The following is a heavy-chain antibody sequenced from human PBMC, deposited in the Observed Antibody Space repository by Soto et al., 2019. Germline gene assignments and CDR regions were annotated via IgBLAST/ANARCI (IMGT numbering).Heavy chain of an antibody. CDR3: ARLDPGYNWFDP. J-gene: IGHJ5*02. CDR1: GGTISSGDYH. V-gene: IGHV4-30-4*01. Sequence: SETLSLTCTVSGGTISSGDYHWSWIRQPPGKGLEWIGNIHNSGNIYYNPSLKSRLSISVDTSKNQFSLKLSSVTAADTAVYYCARLDPGYNWFDPWGQGTLVTVSS. D-gene: IGHD6-19*01. CDR2: IHNSGNI.